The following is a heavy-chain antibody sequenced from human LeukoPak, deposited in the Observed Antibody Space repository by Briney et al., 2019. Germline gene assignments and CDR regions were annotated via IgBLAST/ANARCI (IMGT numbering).Heavy chain of an antibody. CDR2: ISYDGSNK. CDR3: ASTVGGSETYYNDH. CDR1: GFTFSSYG. V-gene: IGHV3-30*03. D-gene: IGHD3-10*01. Sequence: GRSLRLSCAASGFTFSSYGMHWVRQAPGKGLEWVAVISYDGSNKYYADSVKGRFTVSRDNSKNTLYLQMNSLRAEDTAVYYCASTVGGSETYYNDHWGQGTLVSVSS. J-gene: IGHJ4*02.